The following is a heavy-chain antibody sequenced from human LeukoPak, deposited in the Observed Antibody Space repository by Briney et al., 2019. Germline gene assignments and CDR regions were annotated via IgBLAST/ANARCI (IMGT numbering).Heavy chain of an antibody. V-gene: IGHV3-66*01. D-gene: IGHD3-10*01. CDR2: INSGGDT. CDR1: GFPVRNNS. J-gene: IGHJ4*02. Sequence: GGSLSLSCQASGFPVRNNSMNWVRQAQGKGLEWVSLINSGGDTHSADSVKGRFTISRDNSKNTLYLQMNSLRVEDTAVYYCARGDGFMIRDWGQGTLVTVSS. CDR3: ARGDGFMIRD.